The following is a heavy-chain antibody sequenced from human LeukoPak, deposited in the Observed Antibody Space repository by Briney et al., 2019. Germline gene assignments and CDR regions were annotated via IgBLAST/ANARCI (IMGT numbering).Heavy chain of an antibody. V-gene: IGHV3-7*01. CDR2: IKDDGSEK. CDR1: GGSFSGYY. J-gene: IGHJ4*02. Sequence: ETLSLTCAVYGGSFSGYYWSWVRQAPGKGLEWVANIKDDGSEKDFVDSVKGRFTISRDNAKNSLYLQMNSLRAEDTAVYYCARDGITAAVRNFDYWGQGTLVTVSS. CDR3: ARDGITAAVRNFDY. D-gene: IGHD6-13*01.